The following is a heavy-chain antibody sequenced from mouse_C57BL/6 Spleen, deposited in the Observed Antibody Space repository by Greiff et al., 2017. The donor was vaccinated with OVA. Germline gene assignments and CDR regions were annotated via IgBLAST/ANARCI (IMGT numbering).Heavy chain of an antibody. CDR3: AIGGGREDPWFAY. CDR1: GYTFTSYG. D-gene: IGHD3-3*01. Sequence: VQLQESGAELARPGASVKLSCKASGYTFTSYGISWVKQRTGQGLEWIGEIYPRSGNTYYNEKFKGKATLTADKSSSTAYMELRSLTSEDSAVYFCAIGGGREDPWFAYWGQGTLVTVSA. V-gene: IGHV1-81*01. CDR2: IYPRSGNT. J-gene: IGHJ3*01.